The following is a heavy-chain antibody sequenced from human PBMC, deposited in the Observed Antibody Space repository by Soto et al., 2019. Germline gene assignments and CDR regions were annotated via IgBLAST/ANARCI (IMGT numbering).Heavy chain of an antibody. V-gene: IGHV1-69*13. J-gene: IGHJ4*02. D-gene: IGHD3-22*01. Sequence: ASVKVSCKASGGTFSSYSISWVRQAPGRGLEWMGGIIPIFGTANYAQKFQGRVTITADESTSTAYMELSSLSSEDTAVYYCARQYYYDSSGYYYFDYWGQGTLVTVSS. CDR2: IIPIFGTA. CDR1: GGTFSSYS. CDR3: ARQYYYDSSGYYYFDY.